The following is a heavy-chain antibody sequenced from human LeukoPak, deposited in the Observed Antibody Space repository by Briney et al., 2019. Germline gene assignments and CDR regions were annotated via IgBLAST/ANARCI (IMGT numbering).Heavy chain of an antibody. J-gene: IGHJ5*02. Sequence: SETLSLTCTVSGGSISSYYWSWIRQPPGKGLEWIGSIYYSGSTYYNPSLKSRVTISVDTSKNQFSLKLSSVTAADTSVYYCARHDYSTNWFDPWGQGTLVTVSS. CDR3: ARHDYSTNWFDP. CDR1: GGSISSYY. V-gene: IGHV4-59*05. CDR2: IYYSGST. D-gene: IGHD4-11*01.